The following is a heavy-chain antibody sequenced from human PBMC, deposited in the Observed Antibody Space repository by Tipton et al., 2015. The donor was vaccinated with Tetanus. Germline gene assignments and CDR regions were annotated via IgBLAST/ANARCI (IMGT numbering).Heavy chain of an antibody. V-gene: IGHV5-51*01. D-gene: IGHD3-22*01. CDR2: IYPGDSDT. CDR1: GYSFTSYW. CDR3: ARSVGSSGYSSDAFDI. Sequence: QLVQSGAEVKKPGESLKISCKGSGYSFTSYWIGWVRQMPGKGLEWMGIIYPGDSDTRYSPSFQGQVTISADKSISTAYLQWSSLKASDTAMYYCARSVGSSGYSSDAFDIWGQGTMVTVSS. J-gene: IGHJ3*02.